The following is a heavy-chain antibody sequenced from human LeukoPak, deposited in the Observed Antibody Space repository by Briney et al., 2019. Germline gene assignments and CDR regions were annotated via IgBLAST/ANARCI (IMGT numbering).Heavy chain of an antibody. J-gene: IGHJ4*02. CDR3: AKDMAAYYYASGSIDY. D-gene: IGHD3-10*01. Sequence: GGSLRLSCAASGFTFSSYAMHWVRQAPGKGLEWVSLISWDGGGTYYADTVKGRFTISRDNSKNSLYLQMNSLRAEDTALYYCAKDMAAYYYASGSIDYWGQGTLVTVSS. CDR2: ISWDGGGT. CDR1: GFTFSSYA. V-gene: IGHV3-43D*03.